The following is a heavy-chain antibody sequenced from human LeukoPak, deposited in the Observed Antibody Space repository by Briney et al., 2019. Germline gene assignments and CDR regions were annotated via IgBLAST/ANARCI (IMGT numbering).Heavy chain of an antibody. CDR1: GYTFTSYY. V-gene: IGHV1-46*01. CDR2: INPSGGST. J-gene: IGHJ4*02. D-gene: IGHD6-13*01. CDR3: ARDPRYSSSWWSHDPEYYFDY. Sequence: ASVTVSCKASGYTFTSYYMHWVRQAPGQGLEWMGIINPSGGSTSYAQKFQGRVTMTRDTCTSTVYMELSSLRSEDTAVYYCARDPRYSSSWWSHDPEYYFDYWGQGTLVTVSS.